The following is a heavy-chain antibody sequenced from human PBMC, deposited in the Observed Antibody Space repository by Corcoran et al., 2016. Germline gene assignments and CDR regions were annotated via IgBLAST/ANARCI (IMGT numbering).Heavy chain of an antibody. V-gene: IGHV3-73*02. CDR3: TRHAIFGVVPADY. Sequence: EVQLVESGGGLVQPGGSLKLSCAASGFTFSGSAMHWVRQASGKGLEWVGRIRSKANSYATAYAASVKGRFTISRDDSKNTAYLQMNSLKTEDTAVEYCTRHAIFGVVPADYWGQGTLVTVSS. D-gene: IGHD3-3*01. CDR2: IRSKANSYAT. J-gene: IGHJ4*02. CDR1: GFTFSGSA.